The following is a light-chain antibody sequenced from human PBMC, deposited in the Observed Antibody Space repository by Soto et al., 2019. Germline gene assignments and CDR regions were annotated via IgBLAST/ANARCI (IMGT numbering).Light chain of an antibody. Sequence: EIVLTQSPGTLSLSPGDRATLSCRASQSVNSNYLAWYQRTPGQAPRLLIYGASNRATDIPYRFSASGSGTDFTLTITRLEAEDFAVYYCQQYDSTPPTFGRGTKVEAK. CDR2: GAS. CDR1: QSVNSNY. V-gene: IGKV3-20*01. CDR3: QQYDSTPPT. J-gene: IGKJ1*01.